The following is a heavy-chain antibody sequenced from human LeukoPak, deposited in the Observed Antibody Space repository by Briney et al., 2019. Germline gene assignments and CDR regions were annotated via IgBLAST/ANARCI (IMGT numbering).Heavy chain of an antibody. V-gene: IGHV3-53*01. J-gene: IGHJ3*02. CDR3: ARSGYGVAFDI. CDR2: IYSGGST. D-gene: IGHD5-12*01. CDR1: GFSVSSNY. Sequence: GGFLRLSCAASGFSVSSNYMSWVRQAPGKGLEWVSVIYSGGSTYYADSVKGRFTISRDNSKNTLYLQMSSLRAEDTAVYYCARSGYGVAFDIWGQGTMVTVSS.